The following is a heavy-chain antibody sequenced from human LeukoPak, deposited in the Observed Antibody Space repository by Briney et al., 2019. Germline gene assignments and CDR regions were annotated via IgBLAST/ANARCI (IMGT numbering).Heavy chain of an antibody. D-gene: IGHD4-23*01. J-gene: IGHJ4*02. CDR1: GFTFSSYG. CDR2: ISYDGSNK. CDR3: AKLVADGGNSHFDY. Sequence: PGGSLRLSCAASGFTFSSYGMHWVRQAPGKGLEWVAVISYDGSNKYYADSVKGRFTISRDNSKNTLYLQMNSLRAEDTAVYYCAKLVADGGNSHFDYWGQGTLVTVSS. V-gene: IGHV3-30*18.